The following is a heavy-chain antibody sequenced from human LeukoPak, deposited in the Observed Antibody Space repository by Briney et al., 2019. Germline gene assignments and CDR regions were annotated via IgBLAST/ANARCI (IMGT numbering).Heavy chain of an antibody. CDR2: ISYDGSNK. Sequence: PGTSLRLSCAASGFTFSSYGMHWVRQAPGKGLEWVAVISYDGSNKFYADSVKGRFTISRDNAKNSLYLQMNSLRAEDTAVYYCARAFRDRNWNYFDYWGQGTLVTVSS. CDR3: ARAFRDRNWNYFDY. D-gene: IGHD1-1*01. J-gene: IGHJ4*02. CDR1: GFTFSSYG. V-gene: IGHV3-30*03.